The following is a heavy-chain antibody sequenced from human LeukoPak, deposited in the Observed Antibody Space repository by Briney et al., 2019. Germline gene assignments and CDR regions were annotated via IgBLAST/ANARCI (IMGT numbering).Heavy chain of an antibody. CDR3: TRGRYGSGSYRTPGGDCHLDY. Sequence: PGGSLRLSCTASGFTFGDYAMSWVRQAPGKGLEWVGFIRSKAYGGTTEYAASVKGRFTISRDDSKSIAYLQMNSLKTEDTAVYYCTRGRYGSGSYRTPGGDCHLDYWGQGTLVTVSS. CDR2: IRSKAYGGTT. D-gene: IGHD3-10*01. J-gene: IGHJ4*02. CDR1: GFTFGDYA. V-gene: IGHV3-49*04.